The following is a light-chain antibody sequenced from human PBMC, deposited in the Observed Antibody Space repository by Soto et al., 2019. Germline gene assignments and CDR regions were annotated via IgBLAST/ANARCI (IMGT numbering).Light chain of an antibody. CDR3: QAWDSSPAGGV. CDR1: KLGDKY. J-gene: IGLJ1*01. Sequence: SYELTQPPSVSVSPGQTASITCSGDKLGDKYACWYQQKPGQSPVLVIYQDSKRPSGIPERFSGSNSGNTATLTISGTQAMDEADYYCQAWDSSPAGGVFGTGTKLTVL. CDR2: QDS. V-gene: IGLV3-1*01.